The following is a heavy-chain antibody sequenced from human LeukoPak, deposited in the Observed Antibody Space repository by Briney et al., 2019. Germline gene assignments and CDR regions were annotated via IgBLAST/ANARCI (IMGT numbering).Heavy chain of an antibody. Sequence: SVEVSCKASGGTFNTYAITWVRQAPGQGVEWMGRIIPILDVADSAQKFRDRVTISADRSTSTVYMELSSLRSEDTAIYYCARFPVRGYTYGSVIHHMDVWGQGTTVTVSS. CDR2: IIPILDVA. V-gene: IGHV1-69*04. CDR1: GGTFNTYA. J-gene: IGHJ6*02. CDR3: ARFPVRGYTYGSVIHHMDV. D-gene: IGHD5-18*01.